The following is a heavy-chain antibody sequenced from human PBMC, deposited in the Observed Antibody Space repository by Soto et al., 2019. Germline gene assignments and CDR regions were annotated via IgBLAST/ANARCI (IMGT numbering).Heavy chain of an antibody. CDR1: GSTFSSYG. D-gene: IGHD6-6*01. CDR2: IWYDGSNK. V-gene: IGHV3-33*06. Sequence: GFSLRLSRAAFGSTFSSYGTHWVRQAPVKGLEWVSFIWYDGSNKYYADSVKGQFTISRDNSKNTLYLQMNGLRVEHTAVYYCAKDYSSSSWIDYWGQGTLVTVSS. J-gene: IGHJ4*02. CDR3: AKDYSSSSWIDY.